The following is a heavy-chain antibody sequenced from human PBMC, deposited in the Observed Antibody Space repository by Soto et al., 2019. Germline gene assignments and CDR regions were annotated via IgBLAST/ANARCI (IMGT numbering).Heavy chain of an antibody. CDR3: ALPGSGTYYLPNNWFDP. CDR2: IIPIFGTA. V-gene: IGHV1-69*13. D-gene: IGHD3-10*01. CDR1: GGTFSSYA. J-gene: IGHJ5*02. Sequence: SVKVSCKASGGTFSSYAISWVRQAPGQGLEWMGGIIPIFGTANYAQKFHGRVTITSDESTSTAYMKLSSLRSEDSAVYYCALPGSGTYYLPNNWFDPWGQGTLVTVSS.